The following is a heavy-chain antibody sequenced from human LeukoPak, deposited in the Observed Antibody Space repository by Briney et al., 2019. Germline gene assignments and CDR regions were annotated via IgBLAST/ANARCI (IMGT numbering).Heavy chain of an antibody. V-gene: IGHV3-11*01. CDR1: GFTFSDYY. Sequence: GGSLRLSCAASGFTFSDYYMSWIRQAPGKGLEWVSYISSSGSTIYYADSVKGRFAISRDNAKNSLYLQMSSLRAEDTAVYYCASLEPSIAVAAYWGQGTLVTVSS. CDR3: ASLEPSIAVAAY. D-gene: IGHD6-19*01. J-gene: IGHJ4*02. CDR2: ISSSGSTI.